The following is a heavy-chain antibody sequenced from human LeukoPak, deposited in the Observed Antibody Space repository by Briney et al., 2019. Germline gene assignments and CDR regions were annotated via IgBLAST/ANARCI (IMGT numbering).Heavy chain of an antibody. CDR3: ATESYGPGIYYFDF. CDR2: VNGDESST. Sequence: GGSLRLSCAASGFSFSTYWMRWFRHAPGKGLVWVSRVNGDESSTTYADSVKGRFTVSRDNAKKTLYLQMNSLRVEDTAVYYCATESYGPGIYYFDFWGQGVLVTVSS. V-gene: IGHV3-74*01. D-gene: IGHD3-10*01. J-gene: IGHJ4*02. CDR1: GFSFSTYW.